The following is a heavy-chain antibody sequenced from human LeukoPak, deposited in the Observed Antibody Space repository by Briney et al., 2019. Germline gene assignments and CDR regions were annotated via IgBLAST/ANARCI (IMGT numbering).Heavy chain of an antibody. J-gene: IGHJ4*02. V-gene: IGHV3-48*03. CDR3: AREYASSCGYVFDY. CDR1: GFTFSSYE. Sequence: GGSLRLSCAVSGFTFSSYEMNWVRQAPGEGLEWVSYISGRGSSIYYADSVKGRFTTSRDNPKNSLYLQMNSLRAEDTAIYYCAREYASSCGYVFDYWGPGTLVTVSS. D-gene: IGHD6-6*01. CDR2: ISGRGSSI.